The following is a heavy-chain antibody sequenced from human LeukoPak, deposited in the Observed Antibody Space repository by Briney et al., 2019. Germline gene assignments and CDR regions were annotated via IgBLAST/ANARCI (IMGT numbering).Heavy chain of an antibody. CDR3: AKDFYDFAY. CDR2: ISANGGST. D-gene: IGHD2/OR15-2a*01. V-gene: IGHV3-23*01. CDR1: GFTFSTYA. Sequence: GGSLRLSCTASGFTFSTYAMTWVRQAPGKGLEWVSTISANGGSTYYADSVKGRFSISRDNSRNTVWLQMNSLRAEDTAVYYWAKDFYDFAYWGQGTLVTVSS. J-gene: IGHJ4*02.